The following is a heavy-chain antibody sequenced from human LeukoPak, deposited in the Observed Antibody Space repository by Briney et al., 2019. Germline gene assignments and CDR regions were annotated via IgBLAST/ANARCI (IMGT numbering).Heavy chain of an antibody. D-gene: IGHD7-27*01. Sequence: ASVKVSCKASGYTFTSYDFNWVRQATGQRPEWMGWMSPNSGDTDYAQKFQDRVTMTRNTSISTAYMEPSSLRSDDTAVYYCARGPPNWGYDYWGLGTLVTASS. CDR1: GYTFTSYD. CDR2: MSPNSGDT. V-gene: IGHV1-8*01. CDR3: ARGPPNWGYDY. J-gene: IGHJ4*02.